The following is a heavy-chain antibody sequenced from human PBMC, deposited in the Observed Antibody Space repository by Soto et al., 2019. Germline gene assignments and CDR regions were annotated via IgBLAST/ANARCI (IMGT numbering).Heavy chain of an antibody. D-gene: IGHD5-12*01. CDR1: GYTFTSYG. V-gene: IGHV1-18*01. Sequence: GASVKVSCKASGYTFTSYGISWVRQAPGQGLEWMGWISAYNGNTNYAQKLQGRVTMTTDTSTSTAYMELRSLRSDDTAVYYCARVGGRGYSGYGNWAYFDYWGQGTLVTVSS. CDR2: ISAYNGNT. CDR3: ARVGGRGYSGYGNWAYFDY. J-gene: IGHJ4*02.